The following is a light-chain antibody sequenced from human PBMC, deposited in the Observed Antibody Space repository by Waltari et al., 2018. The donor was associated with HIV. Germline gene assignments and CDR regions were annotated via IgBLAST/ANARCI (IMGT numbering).Light chain of an antibody. CDR1: SGSIASNY. Sequence: NFMLTQPHSVSESPGKTVPISCTRSSGSIASNYVQWYQQRPGSSPTTVIYEDNPRPSGVPDRFSGSIDSSSNSASLTISGLKTEDEADYYCQSYDSSNQVFGGGTKLTVL. V-gene: IGLV6-57*01. CDR3: QSYDSSNQV. J-gene: IGLJ2*01. CDR2: EDN.